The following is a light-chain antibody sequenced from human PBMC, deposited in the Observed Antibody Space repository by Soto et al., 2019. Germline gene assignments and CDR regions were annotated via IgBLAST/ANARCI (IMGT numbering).Light chain of an antibody. J-gene: IGKJ2*01. Sequence: DIQMTQSPSTLSASVGDRVTITCRASQSISSWLAWYQQQPGKAPKLLIYKASSLESGIPSRFSGSGSGPEFTLTISSLQPDDFATYYCQQYNSYPYTFCQGTKLEIK. CDR3: QQYNSYPYT. CDR2: KAS. CDR1: QSISSW. V-gene: IGKV1-5*03.